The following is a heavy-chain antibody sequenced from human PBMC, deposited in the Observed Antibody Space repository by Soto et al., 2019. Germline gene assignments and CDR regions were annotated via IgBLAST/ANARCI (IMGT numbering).Heavy chain of an antibody. D-gene: IGHD6-6*01. CDR1: GGSISSGGYY. V-gene: IGHV4-31*03. J-gene: IGHJ4*02. Sequence: SETLSLTCTVSGGSISSGGYYWSWIRQHPGKGLEWIGYIYYSGSTYYNPSLKSRVTISVDTSKNQFSLKLSSVTAADTAVYYCARARIQYSSSSGFDYWGQGALVTVSS. CDR3: ARARIQYSSSSGFDY. CDR2: IYYSGST.